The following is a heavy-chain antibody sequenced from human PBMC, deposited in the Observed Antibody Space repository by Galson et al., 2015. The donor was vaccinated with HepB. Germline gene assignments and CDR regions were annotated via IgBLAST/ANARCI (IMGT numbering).Heavy chain of an antibody. CDR1: GYTFTSYG. CDR2: ISAYNGNT. J-gene: IGHJ3*02. CDR3: ARVHRGDGYNYWGAFDI. Sequence: SVKVSCKASGYTFTSYGISWVRQAPGQGLEWMGWISAYNGNTNYAQKLQGRVTMTTDTSTSTAYMELRSLRSDDTAVYYCARVHRGDGYNYWGAFDIWGQGTMVTVSS. V-gene: IGHV1-18*01. D-gene: IGHD5-24*01.